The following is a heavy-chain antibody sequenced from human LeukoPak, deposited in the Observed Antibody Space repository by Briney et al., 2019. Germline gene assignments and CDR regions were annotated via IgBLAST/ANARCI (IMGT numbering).Heavy chain of an antibody. D-gene: IGHD3-9*01. CDR1: GYTFTGYY. CDR3: ASNGPYYDILTGYYSYYYYMDV. CDR2: INPNSGGT. J-gene: IGHJ6*03. V-gene: IGHV1-2*02. Sequence: GASVTVSCKASGYTFTGYYMHWVRQAPGQGLEWMGWINPNSGGTNYAQKFQGRVTMTRDTSISTAYMELSRLRSDDTAVYYCASNGPYYDILTGYYSYYYYMDVWGKGTTVTVSS.